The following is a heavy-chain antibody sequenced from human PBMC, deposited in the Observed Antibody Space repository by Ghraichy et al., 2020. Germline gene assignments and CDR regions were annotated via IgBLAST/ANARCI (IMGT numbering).Heavy chain of an antibody. J-gene: IGHJ4*02. CDR2: ISGVSDSI. D-gene: IGHD6-19*01. CDR3: ARDDSSGWFSEN. V-gene: IGHV3-48*01. CDR1: GLISEGYP. Sequence: GGSLRLSCTASGLISEGYPINWVRQVPGKGLEWLSYISGVSDSIYYADSVKGRFTISRDNAMDSVFLHMNSLRAEDTAIYYCARDDSSGWFSENWGQGTLVIVSS.